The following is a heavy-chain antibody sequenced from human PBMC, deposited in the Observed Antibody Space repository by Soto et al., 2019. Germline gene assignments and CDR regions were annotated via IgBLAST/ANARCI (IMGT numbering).Heavy chain of an antibody. D-gene: IGHD3-10*01. CDR1: GASITNCAYY. J-gene: IGHJ5*01. V-gene: IGHV4-39*01. Sequence: SETLSLTCSVSGASITNCAYYWGWIRQPPGKGLEWIGTVYYNENTYYNPSLKSRVAISVDTAKNQFSLNLRSVTAADTAIYFYARRERYYGSPGWFDPWGQGTLVTVSS. CDR2: VYYNENT. CDR3: ARRERYYGSPGWFDP.